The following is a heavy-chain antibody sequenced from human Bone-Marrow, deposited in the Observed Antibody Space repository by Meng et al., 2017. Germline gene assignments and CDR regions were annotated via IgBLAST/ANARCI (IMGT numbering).Heavy chain of an antibody. CDR2: ISYDGSNK. Sequence: GESLKISCAASGFTFSSYAMHWVRQAPGKGLEWVAVISYDGSNKYYADSVKGRFTISRDNSKNTLYLQMNSLRAEDTAVYYCAREMYDSSGYYRYYGMDVWGQGTMVTVSS. V-gene: IGHV3-30*01. D-gene: IGHD3-22*01. CDR3: AREMYDSSGYYRYYGMDV. CDR1: GFTFSSYA. J-gene: IGHJ6*02.